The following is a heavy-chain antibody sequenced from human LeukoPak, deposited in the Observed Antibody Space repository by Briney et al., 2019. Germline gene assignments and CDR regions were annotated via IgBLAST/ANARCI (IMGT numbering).Heavy chain of an antibody. D-gene: IGHD3-22*01. CDR3: ARGDDYYGRSGYYAANAFDN. V-gene: IGHV3-33*01. Sequence: PGGSLTLACAPSGFILRSFGMRWVRPAPEGGRGWGAVIWYEGSNKYYADSGKGQFTISRDISKTTLFVQMNSLSAWDTAVYYCARGDDYYGRSGYYAANAFDNWGQGTLVTVSS. CDR1: GFILRSFG. J-gene: IGHJ4*02. CDR2: IWYEGSNK.